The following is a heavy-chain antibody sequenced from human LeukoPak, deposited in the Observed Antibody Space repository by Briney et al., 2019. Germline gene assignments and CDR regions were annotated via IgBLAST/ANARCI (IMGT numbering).Heavy chain of an antibody. D-gene: IGHD3-10*01. CDR2: ISGSGGST. Sequence: GGSLRLSCAASGFTFSSYAMSWVRQAPGKGLEWVSAISGSGGSTYYADSVKGRFTISRDNSKNTLYLQMNSLRAEDTAVYYCARVFYYNSGKSFFDYWGQGTLVSVSS. J-gene: IGHJ4*02. CDR3: ARVFYYNSGKSFFDY. V-gene: IGHV3-23*01. CDR1: GFTFSSYA.